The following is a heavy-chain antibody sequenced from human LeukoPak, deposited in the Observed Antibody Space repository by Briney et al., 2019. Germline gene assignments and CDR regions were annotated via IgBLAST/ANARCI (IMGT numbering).Heavy chain of an antibody. CDR3: ARTMRGAARNWFDP. CDR2: ISSNGGST. D-gene: IGHD2-2*01. J-gene: IGHJ5*02. V-gene: IGHV3-64*01. CDR1: GFTFSSYA. Sequence: GGSLRLSCAASGFTFSSYAMHWVRQAPGKGLEYVSAISSNGGSTYYANSVKGRFTISRGNSKNTLYLQMNSLRAEDTAVYYCARTMRGAARNWFDPWGQGTLVTVSS.